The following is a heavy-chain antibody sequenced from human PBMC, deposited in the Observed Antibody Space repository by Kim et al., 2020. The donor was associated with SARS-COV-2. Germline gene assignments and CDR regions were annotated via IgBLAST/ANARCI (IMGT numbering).Heavy chain of an antibody. V-gene: IGHV1-18*04. D-gene: IGHD2-15*01. CDR1: GYNLATYG. Sequence: ASVKVSCKASGYNLATYGISWVRQAPGQGLEWMAWISGYNGDANHAQGLQGRVTVTTDTSTNTAIMELRSLRSDDTAVYYCVRDEKRSWSGDNCPGYFDYWGQGTLVTVSS. CDR3: VRDEKRSWSGDNCPGYFDY. CDR2: ISGYNGDA. J-gene: IGHJ4*02.